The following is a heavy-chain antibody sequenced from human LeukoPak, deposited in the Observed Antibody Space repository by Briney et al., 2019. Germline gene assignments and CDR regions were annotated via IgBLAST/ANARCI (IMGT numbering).Heavy chain of an antibody. J-gene: IGHJ6*03. CDR1: GFSVSDYA. Sequence: PGGSLRLSCAASGFSVSDYAMTWIRQSPGKGLEWVSSMSDIGPNTYYADSVKGRFTISRDTSKNTLYHQMNSLRAEDTAVYYCARGLQLAYYYFYMDVWGKGTTVTVSS. CDR3: ARGLQLAYYYFYMDV. CDR2: MSDIGPNT. V-gene: IGHV3-23*01. D-gene: IGHD1-1*01.